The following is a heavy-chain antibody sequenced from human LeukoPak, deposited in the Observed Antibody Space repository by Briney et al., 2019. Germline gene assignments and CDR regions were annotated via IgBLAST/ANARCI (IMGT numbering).Heavy chain of an antibody. D-gene: IGHD6-6*01. CDR3: ASPGYSSSSTIRLRTNYFDY. CDR1: GGTFSSYA. V-gene: IGHV1-69*05. Sequence: ASVKVSCKASGGTFSSYAISWVRQAPGQGLEWMGGIIPIFGTANYAQKFQGRVTITTDESTSTAYMELSSLRSEDTAVYYCASPGYSSSSTIRLRTNYFDYWGQGTLVTVSS. CDR2: IIPIFGTA. J-gene: IGHJ4*02.